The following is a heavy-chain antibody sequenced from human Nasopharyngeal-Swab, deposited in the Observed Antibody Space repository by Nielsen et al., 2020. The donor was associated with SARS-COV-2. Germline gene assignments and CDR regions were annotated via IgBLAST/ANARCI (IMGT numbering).Heavy chain of an antibody. CDR3: VRGVYDSSGYLEVDAFDI. Sequence: WIRQPPGKGLEWIGYIYYSGSTCYNPSLKSRVTISVDTSKNQFSLKLSSVTAADTAVYYCVRGVYDSSGYLEVDAFDIWGQGTMVTVSS. J-gene: IGHJ3*02. CDR2: IYYSGST. D-gene: IGHD3-22*01. V-gene: IGHV4-30-4*01.